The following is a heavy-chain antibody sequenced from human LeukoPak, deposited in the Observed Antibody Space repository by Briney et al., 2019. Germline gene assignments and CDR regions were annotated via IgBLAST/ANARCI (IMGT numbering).Heavy chain of an antibody. D-gene: IGHD4-23*01. J-gene: IGHJ4*02. CDR3: APQSPPGYGGNPYY. Sequence: GGSLSLSCAASGFTFSSYAMSWVRQAPGKGLEWVSAISGSGGSTYYSDSVKGRFTISRDNSKNTLYLQMNSLRAEDTAVYYCAPQSPPGYGGNPYYWGQGTLVTVSS. V-gene: IGHV3-23*01. CDR2: ISGSGGST. CDR1: GFTFSSYA.